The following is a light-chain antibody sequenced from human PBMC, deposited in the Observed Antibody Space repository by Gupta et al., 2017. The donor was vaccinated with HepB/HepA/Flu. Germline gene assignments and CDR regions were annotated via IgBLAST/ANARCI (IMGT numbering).Light chain of an antibody. CDR1: QSVSSSH. V-gene: IGKV3-20*01. CDR2: GAS. CDR3: HQDGVSPGT. Sequence: EIVLTQSPGTLSLSPGERATLSCSASQSVSSSHLAWYQQKPGQAPRLLIYGASSRATGIPDRFGGSGSGTDFTLTISRLEPEDFALYHCHQDGVSPGTFGQGTKVEIK. J-gene: IGKJ1*01.